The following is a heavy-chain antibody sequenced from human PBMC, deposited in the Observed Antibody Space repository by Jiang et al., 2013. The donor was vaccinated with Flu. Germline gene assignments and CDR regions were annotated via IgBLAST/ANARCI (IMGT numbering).Heavy chain of an antibody. CDR1: GGSFSGYY. J-gene: IGHJ6*02. CDR2: INHSGST. Sequence: LLKPSETLSLTCAVYGGSFSGYYWSWIRQPPGKGLEWIGEINHSGSTNYNPSLKSRVTISVDTSKNQFSLKLSSVTAADTAVYYCARGWIQAPIPGRRGYGMDVWGQGTTVTVSS. D-gene: IGHD5-18*01. V-gene: IGHV4-34*01. CDR3: ARGWIQAPIPGRRGYGMDV.